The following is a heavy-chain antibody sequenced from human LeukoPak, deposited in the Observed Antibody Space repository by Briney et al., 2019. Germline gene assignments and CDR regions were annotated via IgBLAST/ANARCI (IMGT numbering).Heavy chain of an antibody. V-gene: IGHV4-59*01. CDR3: ARDSGTTGEVKFDP. CDR2: IYYSGRT. CDR1: GGSISSYY. D-gene: IGHD3-10*01. J-gene: IGHJ5*02. Sequence: SETLSLTCSVSGGSISSYYWNWIRQTPGKGLEWIGYIYYSGRTNYNPSLKSRVTISVDTSKNQFSLTLSSVTTADTAVYYCARDSGTTGEVKFDPWGQGILVTVSS.